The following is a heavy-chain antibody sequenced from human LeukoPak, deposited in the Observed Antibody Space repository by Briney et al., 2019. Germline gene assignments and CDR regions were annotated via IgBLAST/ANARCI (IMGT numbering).Heavy chain of an antibody. CDR3: ARVRWFGELFSYFDY. Sequence: ASVTVSCTASGGTFSSYAISWVRQAPGQGLEWMGGIIPIFGTANYAQKFQGRVTITADESTSTANMELSSLRSEDTAVYYCARVRWFGELFSYFDYWGQGTLVTVSS. J-gene: IGHJ4*02. CDR2: IIPIFGTA. V-gene: IGHV1-69*13. CDR1: GGTFSSYA. D-gene: IGHD3-10*01.